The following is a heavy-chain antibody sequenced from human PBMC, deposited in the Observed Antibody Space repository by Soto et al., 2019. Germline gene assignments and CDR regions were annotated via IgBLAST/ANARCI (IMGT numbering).Heavy chain of an antibody. Sequence: PSETLSLTCAVYGGSFSGYYWSWIRQPPGKGLEWIGEINHSGSTNYNPSLKSRVTISVDTSKNQFSLKLSSVTAADTAVYYCASGYYCSSTSCYAYYYYGMDVWGQGTTVTVSS. D-gene: IGHD2-2*01. V-gene: IGHV4-34*01. CDR3: ASGYYCSSTSCYAYYYYGMDV. CDR1: GGSFSGYY. CDR2: INHSGST. J-gene: IGHJ6*02.